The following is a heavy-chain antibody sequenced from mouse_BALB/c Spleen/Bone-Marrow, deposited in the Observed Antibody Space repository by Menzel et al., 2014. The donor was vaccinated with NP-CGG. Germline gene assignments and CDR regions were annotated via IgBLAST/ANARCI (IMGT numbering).Heavy chain of an antibody. J-gene: IGHJ2*01. CDR1: GYTFTSSW. Sequence: VQLQQSGSVLVRPGASVKLSCKASGYTFTSSWMHWAKQRPGQGLEWIGEIHPNSGNTNYNEKFKGKATLTVDTSSSTAYEDLSSLTSEDSAVYYCARELGRGYYFDYWGQGTTLTVSS. V-gene: IGHV1S130*01. D-gene: IGHD4-1*01. CDR3: ARELGRGYYFDY. CDR2: IHPNSGNT.